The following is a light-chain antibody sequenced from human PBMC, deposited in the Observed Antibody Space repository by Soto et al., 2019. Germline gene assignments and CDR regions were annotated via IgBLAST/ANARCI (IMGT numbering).Light chain of an antibody. CDR1: SNDVGGYNY. CDR2: DVS. V-gene: IGLV2-14*03. J-gene: IGLJ1*01. Sequence: QSALTQPASVSGSPGQSITISCTGTSNDVGGYNYVSWYQQHPGKAPKLMIFDVSNRPSGVSNRFSGSKSGNTASLTISGLQAGDEADYYCSSYTSSSTLEVFGTGTKVTVL. CDR3: SSYTSSSTLEV.